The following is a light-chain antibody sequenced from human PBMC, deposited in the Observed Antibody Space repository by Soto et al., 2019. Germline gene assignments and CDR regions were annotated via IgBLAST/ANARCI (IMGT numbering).Light chain of an antibody. CDR1: SSNIGAGYD. V-gene: IGLV1-40*01. CDR2: GNS. Sequence: QPVLTQPPSVSGAPGQRVTISCTGSSSNIGAGYDVHWYQQLPGTAPKLLIYGNSNRPSGVPDRFSGYKSGTSASLAITWLPADDEADYYCQYYDSSLSGWGFGGGTKLTVL. J-gene: IGLJ3*02. CDR3: QYYDSSLSGWG.